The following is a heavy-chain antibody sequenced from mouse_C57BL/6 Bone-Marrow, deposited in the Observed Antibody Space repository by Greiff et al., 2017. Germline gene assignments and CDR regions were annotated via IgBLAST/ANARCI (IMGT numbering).Heavy chain of an antibody. CDR2: IYPRSGNT. Sequence: QVQLQQSGAELARPGASVKLSCKASGYTFTSYGISWVKQRTGQGLEWIGAIYPRSGNTYYNEKFKGKATFTADTSSNTAYMQLSSLTTEDSAIYYCAGRAMDYWGQGTSVTVSS. V-gene: IGHV1-81*01. J-gene: IGHJ4*01. CDR1: GYTFTSYG. CDR3: AGRAMDY.